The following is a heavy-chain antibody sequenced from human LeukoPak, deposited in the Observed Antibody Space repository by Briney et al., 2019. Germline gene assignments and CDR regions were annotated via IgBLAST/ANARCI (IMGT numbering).Heavy chain of an antibody. D-gene: IGHD3-22*01. Sequence: GASVKVSCKASGGTFSSYAISWVRQAPGQGLEWMGRIIPILGIANYAQKFQGRVTITADKSTSTAYMELSSLRSEDTAMYYCARDTMIVVVGWFDPWGQGTLVTVSS. CDR3: ARDTMIVVVGWFDP. CDR2: IIPILGIA. V-gene: IGHV1-69*04. J-gene: IGHJ5*02. CDR1: GGTFSSYA.